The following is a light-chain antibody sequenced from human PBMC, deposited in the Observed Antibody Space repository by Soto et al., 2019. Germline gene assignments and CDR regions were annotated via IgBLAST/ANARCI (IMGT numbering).Light chain of an antibody. J-gene: IGKJ4*01. CDR1: PRVGRT. Sequence: EIVLTQSPATLSLSPGERATLSCRASPRVGRTLAWFQQKPGQAPRLLLYDASNRATGIPARFTGSGSGTDFTLTIRSLEPEDFAIYYCQQRDSWPLTFGGGTKVDSK. V-gene: IGKV3-11*01. CDR2: DAS. CDR3: QQRDSWPLT.